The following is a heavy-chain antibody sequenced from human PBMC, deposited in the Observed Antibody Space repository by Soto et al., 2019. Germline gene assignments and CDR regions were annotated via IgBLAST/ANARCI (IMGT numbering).Heavy chain of an antibody. J-gene: IGHJ5*02. V-gene: IGHV3-23*01. D-gene: IGHD2-2*01. Sequence: GGSLRLSCAASGFTFSSYAMSWVHQAPGKGLEWVSAISGSGGSTYYADSVKGRFTISRDNSKNTLYLQMNSLRAEDTAVYYCAKDLAVVPAAANWFDPWGQGTLVTVSS. CDR3: AKDLAVVPAAANWFDP. CDR1: GFTFSSYA. CDR2: ISGSGGST.